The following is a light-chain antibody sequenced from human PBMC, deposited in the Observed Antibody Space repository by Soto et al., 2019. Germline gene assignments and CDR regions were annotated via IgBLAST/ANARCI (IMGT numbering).Light chain of an antibody. V-gene: IGLV2-8*01. CDR2: EVN. J-gene: IGLJ1*01. CDR3: SSYSGSSNV. Sequence: QSVLTQPPSASGSPGQSVAISCTGTSSDVGGYNYVSWYQQRPGKAPKRMIYEVNKRPSGVPDRFSGSKSGNTASLTVSGLQAEDEADYYCSSYSGSSNVFGTGTKVTVL. CDR1: SSDVGGYNY.